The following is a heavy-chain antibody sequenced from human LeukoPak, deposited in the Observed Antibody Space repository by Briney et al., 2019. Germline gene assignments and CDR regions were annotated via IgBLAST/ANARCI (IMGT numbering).Heavy chain of an antibody. CDR1: GYSFTNYW. V-gene: IGHV5-51*01. Sequence: GESLKISCKGSGYSFTNYWIDWVRQMPGKGLEWMGLIYPGDSDTRYSPSFQGQVTISADKSISTTYLQWSSLKASDTAIYYCAISGSTGTISSIGYWGQGTLVTVSS. J-gene: IGHJ4*02. CDR2: IYPGDSDT. D-gene: IGHD1-7*01. CDR3: AISGSTGTISSIGY.